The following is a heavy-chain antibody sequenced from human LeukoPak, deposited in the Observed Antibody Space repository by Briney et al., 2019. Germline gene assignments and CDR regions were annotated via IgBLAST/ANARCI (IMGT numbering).Heavy chain of an antibody. V-gene: IGHV3-11*01. CDR3: ARDGGYSSDSSVDH. Sequence: GGSPRLSCAASGFTFSDSYMSWIRQAPGKGLEWVSYISRSGSTIYYADSVKGRFTISRDNAKNSLYLQMNSLRAEDTAVYYCARDGGYSSDSSVDHWGQGTQVSVSS. CDR1: GFTFSDSY. J-gene: IGHJ4*02. D-gene: IGHD3-22*01. CDR2: ISRSGSTI.